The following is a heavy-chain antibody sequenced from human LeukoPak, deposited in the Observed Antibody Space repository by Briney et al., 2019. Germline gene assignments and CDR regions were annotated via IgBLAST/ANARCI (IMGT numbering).Heavy chain of an antibody. CDR1: GFTFSSYA. V-gene: IGHV3-23*01. D-gene: IGHD3-3*01. J-gene: IGHJ4*02. CDR2: ISGSGGST. Sequence: GGSLRLSCAASGFTFSSYAMSWVRQAPGKGLEWASAISGSGGSTYYADSVKGRFTISRDNSKNTLYLQMNSLRAEDTAVYYCAKYERGTMFGVVITTFDYWGQGTLVTVSS. CDR3: AKYERGTMFGVVITTFDY.